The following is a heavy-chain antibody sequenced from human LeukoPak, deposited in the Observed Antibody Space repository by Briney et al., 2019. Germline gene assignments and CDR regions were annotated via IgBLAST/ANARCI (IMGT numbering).Heavy chain of an antibody. D-gene: IGHD5-12*01. CDR2: IKQDGSEK. V-gene: IGHV3-7*01. Sequence: PGGSLRLSCAASGSTFSNYWMSWVRQPPGKGLEGVANIKQDGSEKYYVDSVKGRFTISRDNAKNSLYLQMNNLSIEDTAVYYCARDGDGYKSIPFDYWGQGALVTVSS. CDR1: GSTFSNYW. J-gene: IGHJ4*02. CDR3: ARDGDGYKSIPFDY.